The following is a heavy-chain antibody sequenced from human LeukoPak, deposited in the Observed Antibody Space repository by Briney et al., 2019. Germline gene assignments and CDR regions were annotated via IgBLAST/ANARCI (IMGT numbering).Heavy chain of an antibody. V-gene: IGHV3-30-3*01. CDR1: AFTFSSSA. CDR2: ISYDGSSK. CDR3: ARTYGGNPANWCFDL. Sequence: GRSLRLSCAASAFTFSSSAMHWVRQAPGKGLEWVAVISYDGSSKYYADSVKGRFTISRDNSNNTLSLQMNSLTAEDTAVYYCARTYGGNPANWCFDLWGRGTLVTVSS. D-gene: IGHD4-23*01. J-gene: IGHJ2*01.